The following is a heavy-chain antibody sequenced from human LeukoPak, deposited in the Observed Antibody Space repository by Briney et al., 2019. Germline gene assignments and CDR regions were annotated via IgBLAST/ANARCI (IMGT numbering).Heavy chain of an antibody. V-gene: IGHV4-30-4*01. Sequence: SQTLSLTCTVSGGSISSGDYYWSWIRQPPGKGLEWIGYIYYSGSTYYNPSLKSRVTISVDTSKNQFSLKLSSVTAADTAVYYCARDRGYCSSTSCYPNWFDPWGQGTLVTVSS. CDR1: GGSISSGDYY. CDR2: IYYSGST. CDR3: ARDRGYCSSTSCYPNWFDP. J-gene: IGHJ5*02. D-gene: IGHD2-2*01.